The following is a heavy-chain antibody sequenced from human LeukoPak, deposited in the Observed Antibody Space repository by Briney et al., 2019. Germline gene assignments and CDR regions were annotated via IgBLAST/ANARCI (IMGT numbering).Heavy chain of an antibody. J-gene: IGHJ6*02. CDR2: ISGSGGST. D-gene: IGHD5-18*01. CDR1: GFTFSSYA. V-gene: IGHV3-23*01. Sequence: PGGSLRLSCAASGFTFSSYAMSWVRQAPGKGLEWVSAISGSGGSTYYADSVKGRFTISRDNSKNTVYLRMNSLRVEDTAVYYCARDRVETAMGPQFRTYYYYGMDVWGQGTTVTASS. CDR3: ARDRVETAMGPQFRTYYYYGMDV.